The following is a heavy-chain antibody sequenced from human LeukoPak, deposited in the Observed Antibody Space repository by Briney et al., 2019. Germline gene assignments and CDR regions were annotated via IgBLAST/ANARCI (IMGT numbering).Heavy chain of an antibody. J-gene: IGHJ4*02. CDR1: GFTFSNAW. Sequence: PGGSLRLSCAASGFTFSNAWMSWVRQAPGKGLEWAAVISYDGSNKYYADSVKGRFTISRDNSKNTLYLPMNSLRAEDTAMYYCARDECSSTSCYRTKGVDYWGQGTLVTVSS. CDR3: ARDECSSTSCYRTKGVDY. D-gene: IGHD2-2*01. CDR2: ISYDGSNK. V-gene: IGHV3-30-3*01.